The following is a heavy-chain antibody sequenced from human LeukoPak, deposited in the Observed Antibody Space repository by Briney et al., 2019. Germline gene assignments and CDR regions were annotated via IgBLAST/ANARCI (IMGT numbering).Heavy chain of an antibody. J-gene: IGHJ4*02. CDR1: GFTVSSNY. V-gene: IGHV3-66*01. Sequence: GGSLRLSCAASGFTVSSNYMSWVRQAPGKGLEWVSVIYSGGSTYYADSVKGRFTISRDNSKNTLYLQMNSLRAEDTAVYYCVKDRIGGRGGYNQQYYFDYWGQGTLVTVSS. CDR3: VKDRIGGRGGYNQQYYFDY. CDR2: IYSGGST. D-gene: IGHD5-24*01.